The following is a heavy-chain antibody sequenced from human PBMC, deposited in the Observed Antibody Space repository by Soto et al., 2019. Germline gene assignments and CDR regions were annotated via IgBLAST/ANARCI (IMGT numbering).Heavy chain of an antibody. D-gene: IGHD3-3*01. CDR2: INHSGST. CDR1: GGSFSGYY. V-gene: IGHV4-34*01. CDR3: ARGGQGGIFGVGYRQYYFDY. Sequence: PSETLSLTCAVYGGSFSGYYWSWIRQPPGKGLEWIGEINHSGSTNYNPSLKSRVTISVDTSKNQFSLKLSSVTAADTAVYYCARGGQGGIFGVGYRQYYFDYWGQGTLVTVSS. J-gene: IGHJ4*02.